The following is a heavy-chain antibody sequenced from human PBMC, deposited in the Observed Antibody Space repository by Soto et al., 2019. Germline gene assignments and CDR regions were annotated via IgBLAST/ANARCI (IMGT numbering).Heavy chain of an antibody. J-gene: IGHJ6*02. Sequence: RASVKVSCKASGYTFTIYAIHWVRRSRVQGLEWMGCINAGNGNTKYSQKFQGRVTITRDTSASTAYMELSSLRSEDTAVYYCTRDVIGGYSSSWPFGMDVWGQGTTVTVSS. CDR3: TRDVIGGYSSSWPFGMDV. D-gene: IGHD6-13*01. V-gene: IGHV1-3*01. CDR1: GYTFTIYA. CDR2: INAGNGNT.